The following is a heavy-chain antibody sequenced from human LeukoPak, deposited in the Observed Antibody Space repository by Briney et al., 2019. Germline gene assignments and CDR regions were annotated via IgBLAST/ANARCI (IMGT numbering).Heavy chain of an antibody. Sequence: SETLSLICTVSGGSISSSSYYWGWIRQPPGKGLEWIGSIYYSGSTYYNPSLKSRVTISVDTSKNQFSLKLSSVTAADTAVYYCARGFSSLDSWGQGTLVTVSS. CDR2: IYYSGST. CDR3: ARGFSSLDS. J-gene: IGHJ5*01. V-gene: IGHV4-39*07. CDR1: GGSISSSSYY. D-gene: IGHD3-3*02.